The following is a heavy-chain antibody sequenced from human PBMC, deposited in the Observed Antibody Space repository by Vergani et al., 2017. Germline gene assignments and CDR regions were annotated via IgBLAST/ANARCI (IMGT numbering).Heavy chain of an antibody. CDR2: ISWNSGSI. CDR3: AKVRGPVAGAFDD. V-gene: IGHV3-9*01. J-gene: IGHJ4*02. Sequence: EVQLVESGGGLVQPGRSLRLSCAASGFTFDDYAMHWVRQAPGKGLEWVSGISWNSGSIGYADSVKGRFTISRDNAKNSLYLQMNSLRAEDTALYYCAKVRGPVAGAFDDGSQGTLVTLSS. D-gene: IGHD6-19*01. CDR1: GFTFDDYA.